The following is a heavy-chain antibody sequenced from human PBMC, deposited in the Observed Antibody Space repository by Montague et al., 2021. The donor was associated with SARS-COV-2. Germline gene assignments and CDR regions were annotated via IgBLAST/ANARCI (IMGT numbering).Heavy chain of an antibody. CDR2: TYYRSMWKS. CDR3: VRGIEAAGSYDY. CDR1: GDSVSSNSAT. V-gene: IGHV6-1*01. D-gene: IGHD6-13*01. J-gene: IGHJ4*02. Sequence: CAISGDSVSSNSATWNWIRQSPLRGLEWLGRTYYRSMWKSDYARXVKSRIAINPDTSKNQFSLQLSSVTPEDTALYYCVRGIEAAGSYDYWGQGTLVTVSS.